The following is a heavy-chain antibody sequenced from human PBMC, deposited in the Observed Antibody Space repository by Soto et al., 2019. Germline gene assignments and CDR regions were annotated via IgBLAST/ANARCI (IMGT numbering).Heavy chain of an antibody. CDR3: AKGEPLGYYYDSSGYYPFDY. CDR2: ISGSGGST. V-gene: IGHV3-23*01. Sequence: EVQLLESGGGLVQPGGSLRLSCAASGFTFSSYAMSWVRQAPGKGLEWVSAISGSGGSTYYADSVKGRFTISRDNSKNKLYLQMNSLRAEDTAVYYCAKGEPLGYYYDSSGYYPFDYWGQGTLVTVSS. J-gene: IGHJ4*02. CDR1: GFTFSSYA. D-gene: IGHD3-22*01.